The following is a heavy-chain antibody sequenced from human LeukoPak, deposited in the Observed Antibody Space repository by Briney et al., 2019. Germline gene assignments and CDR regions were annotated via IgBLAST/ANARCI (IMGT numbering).Heavy chain of an antibody. J-gene: IGHJ6*03. D-gene: IGHD3-9*01. CDR1: GYTFTSYG. CDR2: IIPIFGTA. V-gene: IGHV1-69*13. CDR3: ARDSLTVDAYYYYYMDV. Sequence: ASVKVSCKASGYTFTSYGISWVRQATGQGLEWMGGIIPIFGTANYAQKFQGRVTITADESTSTAYMELSSLRSEDTAVYYCARDSLTVDAYYYYYMDVWGKGTTVTVSS.